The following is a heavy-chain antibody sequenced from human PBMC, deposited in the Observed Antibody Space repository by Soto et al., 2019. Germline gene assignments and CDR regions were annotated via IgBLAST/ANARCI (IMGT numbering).Heavy chain of an antibody. V-gene: IGHV4-39*01. J-gene: IGHJ4*02. D-gene: IGHD2-15*01. CDR1: GGSISSSKYY. CDR3: AGLPCSGGTCYSVNS. CDR2: IYYSGTN. Sequence: QLQLQESGPGLVKPSETLALICTGSGGSISSSKYYWEWIRQPPGNALEWIGGIYYSGTNYYNRSLKSRSPMSVDTSKKQFSLKLSSVTAADTAVYYCAGLPCSGGTCYSVNSWGQGTLVTVSS.